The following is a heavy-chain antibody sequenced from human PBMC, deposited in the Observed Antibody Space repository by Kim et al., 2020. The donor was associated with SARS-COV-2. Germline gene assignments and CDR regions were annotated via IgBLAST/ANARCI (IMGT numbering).Heavy chain of an antibody. V-gene: IGHV4-39*01. CDR3: ARPYFDWLLFAFDI. Sequence: SETLSLTCTVSGGSISSSSYYWGWIRQPPGKGLEWIGSIYYSGSTYYNPSLKSRVTISVDTSKNQFSLKLSSVTAADTAVYYCARPYFDWLLFAFDIWGQGTMVTVSS. CDR2: IYYSGST. J-gene: IGHJ3*02. D-gene: IGHD3-9*01. CDR1: GGSISSSSYY.